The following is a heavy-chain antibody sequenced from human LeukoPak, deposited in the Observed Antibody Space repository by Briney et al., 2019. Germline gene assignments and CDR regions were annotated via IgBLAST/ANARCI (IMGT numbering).Heavy chain of an antibody. CDR1: GYTFTGYY. CDR3: ARDLNQLLLGYFDY. CDR2: INPNSGGT. D-gene: IGHD2-2*01. Sequence: ASVKDSCKASGYTFTGYYMHWVRQAPGQGLEWMGWINPNSGGTNYAQKFQGRVTMTRDTSISTAYMELSRLRSDDTAVYYCARDLNQLLLGYFDYWGQGTLVTVSS. V-gene: IGHV1-2*02. J-gene: IGHJ4*02.